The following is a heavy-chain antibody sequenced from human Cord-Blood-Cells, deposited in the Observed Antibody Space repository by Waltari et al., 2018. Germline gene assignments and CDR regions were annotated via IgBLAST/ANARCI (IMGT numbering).Heavy chain of an antibody. CDR2: ISAYNGNT. Sequence: VQLVRSGATVKKPGASVNVACKAYGYPFTSARIRWVRQDPGPGLEWMGWISAYNGNTNYAQKLQGRVTMTTDTSTSTAYMELRSLRSDDTAVYYCARDQGFLSGLRLYYYYGMDAWGQGTTVTVSS. V-gene: IGHV1-18*04. J-gene: IGHJ6*02. D-gene: IGHD3-3*01. CDR1: GYPFTSAR. CDR3: ARDQGFLSGLRLYYYYGMDA.